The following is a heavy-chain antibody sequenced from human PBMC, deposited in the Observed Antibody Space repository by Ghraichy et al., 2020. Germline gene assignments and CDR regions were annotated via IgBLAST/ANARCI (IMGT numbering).Heavy chain of an antibody. D-gene: IGHD5-24*01. CDR1: GYTFTSYG. J-gene: IGHJ3*02. CDR2: ISAYNGNT. V-gene: IGHV1-18*04. Sequence: ASVKVSCKASGYTFTSYGISWVRQAPGQGLEWMGWISAYNGNTNYAQKLQGRVTMTTDTSTSTAYMELRSLRSDDTAVYYCARDPPNQGEMATTYYAFDIWGQGTMVTVSS. CDR3: ARDPPNQGEMATTYYAFDI.